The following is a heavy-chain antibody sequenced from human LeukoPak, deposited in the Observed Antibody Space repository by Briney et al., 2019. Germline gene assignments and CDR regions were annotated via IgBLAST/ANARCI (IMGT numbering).Heavy chain of an antibody. CDR2: INHSGST. CDR3: AGVRGVRIDY. D-gene: IGHD3-10*01. Sequence: SETLSLTCTVSVGSISSSNYYWGWIRQPPGRVLEWVGEINHSGSTNYNPSLKSRVTISVDTSKNQFSLKLRAVTAADTAVYDCAGVRGVRIDYWGQGTLVPVSS. J-gene: IGHJ4*02. CDR1: VGSISSSNYY. V-gene: IGHV4-39*07.